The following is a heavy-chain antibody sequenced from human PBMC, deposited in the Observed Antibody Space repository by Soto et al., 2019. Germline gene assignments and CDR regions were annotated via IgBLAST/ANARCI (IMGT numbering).Heavy chain of an antibody. J-gene: IGHJ3*02. CDR2: IPNTENKK. CDR1: GFTFSSYG. Sequence: QVHLEESGGGVVQPGTSLRLSCVASGFTFSSYGMHWVRQAPGKGLEWVAGIPNTENKKYYADSVKGRFTISRDNSQNTLFLQMDSLMSEDTAMYYCARTAGGRVRGALDIWGQGTMVTVS. D-gene: IGHD6-13*01. V-gene: IGHV3-30-3*01. CDR3: ARTAGGRVRGALDI.